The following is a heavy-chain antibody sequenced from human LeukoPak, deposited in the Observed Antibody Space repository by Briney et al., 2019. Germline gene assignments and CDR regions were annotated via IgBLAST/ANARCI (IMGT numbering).Heavy chain of an antibody. CDR3: ARPYCSSTSCYGAFDI. CDR1: GYTFTSYG. D-gene: IGHD2-2*01. Sequence: ASVTVSCKASGYTFTSYGISWVRQAPGQGLEWMGWISAYNGNTNYAQKLQGRVTMTTDTSTSTAYMELRSLRSDDTAVYYCARPYCSSTSCYGAFDIWGQGTMVTVSS. CDR2: ISAYNGNT. V-gene: IGHV1-18*01. J-gene: IGHJ3*02.